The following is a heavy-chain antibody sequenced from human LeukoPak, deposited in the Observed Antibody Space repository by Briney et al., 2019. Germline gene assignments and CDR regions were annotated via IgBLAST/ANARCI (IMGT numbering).Heavy chain of an antibody. D-gene: IGHD5-12*01. CDR1: GFTFSSYA. Sequence: GGSLRLSCAASGFTFSSYAMSWVRQAPGKGLEWVSAISGSGGSTFYADSVKGRFTISRDNSKNTLFLQMNSLRAEDTAVYYCAKGAYDYIEMGYFDYWGQGTLVTVSS. V-gene: IGHV3-23*01. CDR2: ISGSGGST. J-gene: IGHJ4*02. CDR3: AKGAYDYIEMGYFDY.